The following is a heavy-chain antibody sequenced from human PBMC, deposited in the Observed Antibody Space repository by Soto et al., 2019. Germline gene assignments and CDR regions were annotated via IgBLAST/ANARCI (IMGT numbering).Heavy chain of an antibody. Sequence: SETLSLTCTVSGGSISSYYWSWIRQPPGKGLEWIGYIYYSGSTNYNPSLKSRVTISVDTSKNQFSLKLSSVTAADTAVYYCARERDSSGWHFDYWGQGTLVTVSS. CDR2: IYYSGST. J-gene: IGHJ4*02. V-gene: IGHV4-59*01. CDR1: GGSISSYY. D-gene: IGHD6-19*01. CDR3: ARERDSSGWHFDY.